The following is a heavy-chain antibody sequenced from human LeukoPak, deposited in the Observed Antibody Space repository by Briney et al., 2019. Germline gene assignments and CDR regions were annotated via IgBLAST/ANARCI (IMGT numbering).Heavy chain of an antibody. Sequence: HGESLKISCKGSGYSFTSYWISWVRQMPGKGLEWMGRIGPSDPKTAYSPSFQGHVTISVDKSVNTAYLQWSSLTASDTAMFYCARHALGGSGWYYFDYWGQGTLVTVSS. CDR2: IGPSDPKT. CDR1: GYSFTSYW. D-gene: IGHD6-19*01. CDR3: ARHALGGSGWYYFDY. V-gene: IGHV5-10-1*01. J-gene: IGHJ4*02.